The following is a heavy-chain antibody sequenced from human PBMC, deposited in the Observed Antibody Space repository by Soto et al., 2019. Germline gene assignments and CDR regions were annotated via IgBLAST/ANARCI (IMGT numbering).Heavy chain of an antibody. Sequence: QVQLVESGGGVVQPGRSLRLSCAASGFTFSSYGMHWVRQAPGKGLEGVALISYEGSNKYYADSVKGRFTISRDNSKNTLYLQMKRLKAEETAVYYCAKDRASGYYYDSTGSFDSCGQGTLVTVSS. V-gene: IGHV3-30*18. CDR2: ISYEGSNK. CDR3: AKDRASGYYYDSTGSFDS. D-gene: IGHD3-22*01. J-gene: IGHJ4*02. CDR1: GFTFSSYG.